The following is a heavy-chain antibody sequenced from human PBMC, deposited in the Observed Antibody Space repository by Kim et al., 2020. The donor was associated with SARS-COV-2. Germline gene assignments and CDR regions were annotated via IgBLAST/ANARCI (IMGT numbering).Heavy chain of an antibody. J-gene: IGHJ4*02. V-gene: IGHV4-4*09. D-gene: IGHD5-12*01. Sequence: TNYHPPLNSRVTISVDTAKNQFSLKLSSVTAADPAVYYCASSGYDYYFDYWGQGTLVTVSS. CDR3: ASSGYDYYFDY. CDR2: T.